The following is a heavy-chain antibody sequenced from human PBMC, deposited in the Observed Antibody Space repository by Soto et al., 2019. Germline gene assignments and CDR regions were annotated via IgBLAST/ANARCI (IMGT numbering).Heavy chain of an antibody. Sequence: QVQLEQSGAEVKKPGSSVKVSCKASGGTFRTSAISWVRQAPGQGREWMGGIMPIFRTPDYAQKFQGRVIITADEFTGTAYMELSGLRSDDTAVYYCARDKDRPQLGGNYYYILDVWGHGTTITVSS. J-gene: IGHJ6*02. D-gene: IGHD3-3*02. CDR2: IMPIFRTP. CDR3: ARDKDRPQLGGNYYYILDV. V-gene: IGHV1-69*12. CDR1: GGTFRTSA.